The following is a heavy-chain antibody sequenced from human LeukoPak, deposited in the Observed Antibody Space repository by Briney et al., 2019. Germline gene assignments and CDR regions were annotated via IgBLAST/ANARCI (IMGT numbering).Heavy chain of an antibody. J-gene: IGHJ4*02. CDR2: ISPYNGNT. V-gene: IGHV1-18*01. D-gene: IGHD1-26*01. CDR3: AIMGLSSGFDY. Sequence: ASVKVSCTTSGYTFTTYGIDWVRQAPGQGLERMGWISPYNGNTDYEQKFQGRFALTADTSTSTAYMELRSLRSDDTATYYCAIMGLSSGFDYWGQGTLVTVSS. CDR1: GYTFTTYG.